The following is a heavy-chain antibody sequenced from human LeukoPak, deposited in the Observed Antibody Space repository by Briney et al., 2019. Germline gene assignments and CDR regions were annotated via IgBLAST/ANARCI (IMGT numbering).Heavy chain of an antibody. D-gene: IGHD3-3*01. CDR2: IYYSGST. CDR3: ARELRSAFDI. V-gene: IGHV4-59*01. CDR1: GGSISSYY. Sequence: SETLSLTCTVSGGSISSYYWSWIRQPPGKGLEWIGYIYYSGSTNYSPSLKSRVTISVDTSKNQFSLKLSSVTAADTAVYYCARELRSAFDIWGQGTMVTVSS. J-gene: IGHJ3*02.